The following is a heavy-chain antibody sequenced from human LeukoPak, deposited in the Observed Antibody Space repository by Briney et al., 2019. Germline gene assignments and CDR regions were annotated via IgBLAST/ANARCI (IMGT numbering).Heavy chain of an antibody. J-gene: IGHJ4*02. Sequence: ASVKVSCKASGYTFTSYDINWVRQATGQGLEWMGWMNPNSANTGYAQKFQGRISMTRNTSINTAYMELSSLRSEDTAVYYCAMRNGSGSLYFDYWGQGTLVTVSS. CDR3: AMRNGSGSLYFDY. CDR2: MNPNSANT. D-gene: IGHD3-10*01. CDR1: GYTFTSYD. V-gene: IGHV1-8*01.